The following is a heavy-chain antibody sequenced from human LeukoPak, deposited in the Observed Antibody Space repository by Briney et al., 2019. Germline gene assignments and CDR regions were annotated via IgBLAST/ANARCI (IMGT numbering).Heavy chain of an antibody. CDR2: IFPGDSDT. Sequence: GESLKISCKVSGYRFTNHWLVWVRQTPGKGLEWMGIIFPGDSDTRYSPSFQGQVTISADKSNSIAYLQWSSLKASDTAMYYCARRRVAGTRYFRERLYDGFDIWGQGTMVTVSS. CDR3: ARRRVAGTRYFRERLYDGFDI. J-gene: IGHJ3*02. V-gene: IGHV5-51*01. CDR1: GYRFTNHW. D-gene: IGHD6-19*01.